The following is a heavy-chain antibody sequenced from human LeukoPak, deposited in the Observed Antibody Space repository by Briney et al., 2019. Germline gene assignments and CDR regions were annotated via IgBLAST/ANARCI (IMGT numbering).Heavy chain of an antibody. CDR1: GGSISSYY. Sequence: SETLSLTCTVSGGSISSYYWSWIRQPPGKGLEWIGYIYYSGSTNYNPSLKSRVTISVDTSKNQFSLKLSSVTAADTAVYYCARVKGSITIFGVVTYSHCYGMDVWGQGTTVTVSS. V-gene: IGHV4-59*01. CDR3: ARVKGSITIFGVVTYSHCYGMDV. D-gene: IGHD3-3*01. J-gene: IGHJ6*02. CDR2: IYYSGST.